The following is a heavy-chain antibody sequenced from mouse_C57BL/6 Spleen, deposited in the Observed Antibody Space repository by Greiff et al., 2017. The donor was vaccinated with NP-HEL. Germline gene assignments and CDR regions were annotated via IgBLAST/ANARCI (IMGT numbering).Heavy chain of an antibody. CDR2: IYPGSGNT. J-gene: IGHJ4*01. CDR3: ARSGDYDRNYAMDY. V-gene: IGHV1-76*01. CDR1: GYTFTDYY. Sequence: QVQLQQSGAELVRPGASVKLSCKASGYTFTDYYINWVKQRPGQGLEWIARIYPGSGNTYYNEKFKGKATLTAEKSSSTACMQLSSLTSEDSAVYFCARSGDYDRNYAMDYWGQGTSVTVSS. D-gene: IGHD2-4*01.